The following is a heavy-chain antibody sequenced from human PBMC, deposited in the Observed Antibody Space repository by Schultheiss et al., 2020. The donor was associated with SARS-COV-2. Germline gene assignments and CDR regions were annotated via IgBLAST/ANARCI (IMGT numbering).Heavy chain of an antibody. D-gene: IGHD1-26*01. CDR1: GGSISSSSYY. V-gene: IGHV4-61*05. CDR3: ASRGELLPSFFFDY. J-gene: IGHJ4*02. CDR2: IYYSGST. Sequence: SETLSLTCTVSGGSISSSSYYWGWIRQPPGKGLEWIGYIYYSGSTNYNPSLKSRVTISVDTSKNQFSLKLSSVTAADTAVYYCASRGELLPSFFFDYWGQGTLVTVSS.